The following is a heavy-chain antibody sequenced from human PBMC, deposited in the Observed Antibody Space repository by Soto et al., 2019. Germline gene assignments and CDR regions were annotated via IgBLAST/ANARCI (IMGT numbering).Heavy chain of an antibody. J-gene: IGHJ6*02. V-gene: IGHV1-58*01. CDR3: AAGHYCSSTSCYARDHYYYYYGMDV. Sequence: ASVKVSCKASGFTFTSSAVQWVRQARGQRLEWIGWIVVGSGNTNYAQKFQERVTITRDMSTSTAYMELSSLRSEDTAVYYCAAGHYCSSTSCYARDHYYYYYGMDVWGQGTTVTVSS. D-gene: IGHD2-2*01. CDR1: GFTFTSSA. CDR2: IVVGSGNT.